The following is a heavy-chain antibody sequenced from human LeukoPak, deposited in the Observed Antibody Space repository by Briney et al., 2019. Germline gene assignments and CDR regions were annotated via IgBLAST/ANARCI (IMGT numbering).Heavy chain of an antibody. Sequence: PSETLSLTCAVYGGSFSGYYWSWIRQPPGKGLEWIGEINHSGSTNYNPSLKSRVTISVDTSKNQFSLKLSSVTAADTAVYYCARGGDYYYDSSGYLDAFDIWGQGTMVTVSS. CDR3: ARGGDYYYDSSGYLDAFDI. V-gene: IGHV4-34*01. D-gene: IGHD3-22*01. J-gene: IGHJ3*02. CDR1: GGSFSGYY. CDR2: INHSGST.